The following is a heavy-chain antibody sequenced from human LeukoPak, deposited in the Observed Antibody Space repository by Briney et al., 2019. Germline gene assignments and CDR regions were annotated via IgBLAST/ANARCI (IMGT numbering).Heavy chain of an antibody. CDR3: ARGPRALNYYYYMDV. V-gene: IGHV4-34*01. CDR2: INHSGST. CDR1: GGFFSGYY. Sequence: SETLSLTCAVYGGFFSGYYWSWIRQPPGKGLEWIGEINHSGSTNYNPSLKSRVTISVDTSKNQFSLKLSSVTAADTAVYYCARGPRALNYYYYMDVWDKGTTVTVSS. J-gene: IGHJ6*03.